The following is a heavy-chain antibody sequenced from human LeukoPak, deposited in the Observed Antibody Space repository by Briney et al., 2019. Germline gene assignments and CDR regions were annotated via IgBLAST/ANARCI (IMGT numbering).Heavy chain of an antibody. J-gene: IGHJ6*02. CDR3: ARGSSGRGMDV. D-gene: IGHD6-19*01. V-gene: IGHV1-46*01. CDR1: GYTLTSYY. Sequence: GASVKVSCKASGYTLTSYYMHWVRQAPGQGLEWMGIINPSGGSTSYAQKFQGRVTMTRDTSTSAVYMELSSLRSEDTAVYYCARGSSGRGMDVWGQGTTVTVSS. CDR2: INPSGGST.